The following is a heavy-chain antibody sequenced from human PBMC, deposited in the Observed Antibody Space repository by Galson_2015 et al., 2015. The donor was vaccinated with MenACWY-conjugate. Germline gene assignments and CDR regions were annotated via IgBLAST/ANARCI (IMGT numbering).Heavy chain of an antibody. V-gene: IGHV4-59*01. Sequence: ETMSLTCTISGGSISTYYWSWIRQPPGGGVEWIGYVYFSGSTNYNPSIKSRVTMSIDTSKNQFSLKMSSPTAADTAVYYCARGLELERGYSFDYWGLGSLVTVSS. D-gene: IGHD3-3*01. CDR1: GGSISTYY. J-gene: IGHJ4*02. CDR3: ARGLELERGYSFDY. CDR2: VYFSGST.